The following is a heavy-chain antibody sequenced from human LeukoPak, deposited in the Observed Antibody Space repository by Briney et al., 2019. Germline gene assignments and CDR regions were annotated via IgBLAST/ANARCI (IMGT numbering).Heavy chain of an antibody. CDR1: GGSIRSSSYY. D-gene: IGHD6-6*01. CDR2: IYYSGST. CDR3: ARHTTLSIAAQFDY. Sequence: PSETLSLTCTVSGGSIRSSSYYWGWVRQPPGEGLGWIASIYYSGSTYYNPSLKSRVTISVDTSKNQFSLKLSSVTAADTAVYYCARHTTLSIAAQFDYWGQGTLVTVSS. V-gene: IGHV4-39*01. J-gene: IGHJ4*02.